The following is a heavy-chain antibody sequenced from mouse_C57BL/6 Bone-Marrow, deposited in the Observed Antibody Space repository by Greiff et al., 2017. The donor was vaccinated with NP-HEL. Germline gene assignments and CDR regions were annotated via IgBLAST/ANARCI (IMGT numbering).Heavy chain of an antibody. Sequence: EVKVVESGEGLVKPGGSLKLSCAASGFTFSSYAMSWVRQTPEKRLEWVAYISSGGDYIYYADTVKGRFTISRDNARNTLYLQMSSLKSEDTAMYYCTRDIDYDGYFDVWGTGTTVTVSS. D-gene: IGHD2-4*01. CDR2: ISSGGDYI. V-gene: IGHV5-9-1*02. CDR3: TRDIDYDGYFDV. CDR1: GFTFSSYA. J-gene: IGHJ1*03.